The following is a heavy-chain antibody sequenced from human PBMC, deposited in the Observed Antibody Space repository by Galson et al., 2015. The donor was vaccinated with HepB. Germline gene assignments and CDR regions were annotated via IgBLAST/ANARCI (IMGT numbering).Heavy chain of an antibody. D-gene: IGHD2-8*01. J-gene: IGHJ4*02. Sequence: SLRLSCAAPGFTFSRYDMNWVRQAPGKGLECVSYISSSSSTIYYADSVKGRFTISRDNAKDSLYLQMNSLRDEDTALYYCVMGYYFDYWGRGIPVTVSS. CDR1: GFTFSRYD. V-gene: IGHV3-48*02. CDR3: VMGYYFDY. CDR2: ISSSSSTI.